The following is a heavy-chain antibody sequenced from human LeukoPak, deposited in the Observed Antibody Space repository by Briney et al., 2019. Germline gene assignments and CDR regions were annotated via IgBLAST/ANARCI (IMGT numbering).Heavy chain of an antibody. Sequence: GGSLRLSCAASGFTFSNAWMSWVRQAPGKGLEWVGRIKSKTDGGTTDYAAPVKGRFTISRADSKITLYLKMNSLKTEDTAVYYCTTRLGFCSRGSCYSWGYYFEYWGQGTLGTVSS. J-gene: IGHJ4*02. CDR2: IKSKTDGGTT. D-gene: IGHD2-15*01. V-gene: IGHV3-15*01. CDR1: GFTFSNAW. CDR3: TTRLGFCSRGSCYSWGYYFEY.